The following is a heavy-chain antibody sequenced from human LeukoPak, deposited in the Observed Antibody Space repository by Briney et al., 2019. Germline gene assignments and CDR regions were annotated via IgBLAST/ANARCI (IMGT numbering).Heavy chain of an antibody. CDR1: GGSFSGYY. V-gene: IGHV4-34*01. Sequence: PSETLPLTCAVYGGSFSGYYWSWIRQPPGKGLEWIGEINHSGSTNYNPSLKSRVTISVDTSKNQFSLKLSSVTAADTAVYYCARGLLLWFGEFVVPKKSNWFDPWGQGTLVTVSS. CDR2: INHSGST. J-gene: IGHJ5*02. D-gene: IGHD3-10*01. CDR3: ARGLLLWFGEFVVPKKSNWFDP.